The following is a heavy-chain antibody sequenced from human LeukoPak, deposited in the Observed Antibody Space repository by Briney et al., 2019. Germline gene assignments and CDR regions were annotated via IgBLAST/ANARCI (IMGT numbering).Heavy chain of an antibody. J-gene: IGHJ4*02. CDR2: IYYSGST. D-gene: IGHD3-3*01. CDR3: ARWDFLFDY. Sequence: PSQTLSLTCTVSGGSISSGGYYWGWIRQPPGKGLEWIGSIYYSGSTHYNPSLKSRVTISVDTSKNQFSLKLSSVTAADTAVYYCARWDFLFDYWGQGTLVTVSS. CDR1: GGSISSGGYY. V-gene: IGHV4-39*01.